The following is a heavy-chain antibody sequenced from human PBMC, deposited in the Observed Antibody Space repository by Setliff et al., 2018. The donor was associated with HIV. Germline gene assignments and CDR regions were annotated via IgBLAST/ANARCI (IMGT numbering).Heavy chain of an antibody. V-gene: IGHV3-23*01. D-gene: IGHD1-26*01. CDR3: AKPTSGMYPRAFDL. CDR1: GYGYSTFD. Sequence: LRLSCAAFGYGYSTFDMDWVRQTPGKGLEWVADVSPNGYEKRYADFAKGRFTVSRDNSKNILFLQMDSLGADDTGIYYCAKPTSGMYPRAFDLWGRGTVVTVSS. CDR2: VSPNGYEK. J-gene: IGHJ3*01.